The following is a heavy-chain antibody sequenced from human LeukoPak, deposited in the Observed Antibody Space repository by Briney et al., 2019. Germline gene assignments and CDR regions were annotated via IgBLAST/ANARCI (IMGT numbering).Heavy chain of an antibody. V-gene: IGHV1-2*02. J-gene: IGHJ4*02. CDR2: INPNSGGT. D-gene: IGHD2-8*01. CDR1: GYTFTGHY. CDR3: ARVDYCSKGVCVNFDY. Sequence: ASVKVSYKASGYTFTGHYMHWVRQAPGQGLEWMGWINPNSGGTKYAQKFQDRVTMTRDTSISTAYMELSRLRSDDTAVYFCARVDYCSKGVCVNFDYWGQGTLVTVSS.